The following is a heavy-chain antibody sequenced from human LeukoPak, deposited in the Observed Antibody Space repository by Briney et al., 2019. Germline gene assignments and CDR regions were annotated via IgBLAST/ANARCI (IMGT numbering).Heavy chain of an antibody. CDR2: IYSSVT. Sequence: GGSLRLSCTVSGFTVSSNSMSWVRQAPGKGLEWVSFIYSSVTHYSDSVKGRFTISRDNSRNTLFLQMNSMRAEDTAVYYCARRAGAYSHPYDYWGQGTLVTVSS. V-gene: IGHV3-53*01. CDR3: ARRAGAYSHPYDY. J-gene: IGHJ4*02. D-gene: IGHD4/OR15-4a*01. CDR1: GFTVSSNS.